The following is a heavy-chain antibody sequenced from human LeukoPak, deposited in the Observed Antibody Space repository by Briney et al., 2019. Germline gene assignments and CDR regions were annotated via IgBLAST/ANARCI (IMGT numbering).Heavy chain of an antibody. CDR2: IRYDGSNK. CDR1: GFTFSVYD. V-gene: IGHV3-30*02. J-gene: IGHJ4*02. Sequence: GGSLRLSCAASGFTFSVYDMHWVRQAPGKGLEWVAFIRYDGSNKYYADSVKGRFTISRDNSKNTLYLQMNSLRAEDTAVYYCAKGVIGYCSSTSCLGLDYWGQGTLVTVSS. CDR3: AKGVIGYCSSTSCLGLDY. D-gene: IGHD2-2*01.